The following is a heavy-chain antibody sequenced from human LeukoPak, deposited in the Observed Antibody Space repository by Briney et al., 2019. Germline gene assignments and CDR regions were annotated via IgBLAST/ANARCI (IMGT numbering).Heavy chain of an antibody. J-gene: IGHJ4*02. CDR2: ISNSNSYI. V-gene: IGHV3-21*04. CDR1: GFTFNIYS. D-gene: IGHD5-24*01. CDR3: AKDDAWLQFGE. Sequence: GGSLRLSCVASGFTFNIYSMNWVRQAPGKGLEWVSCISNSNSYIYYADSVKGRFTISRDNSKNTLYLEEISLTVEDTAVYYCAKDDAWLQFGEWSQGTLVTVSS.